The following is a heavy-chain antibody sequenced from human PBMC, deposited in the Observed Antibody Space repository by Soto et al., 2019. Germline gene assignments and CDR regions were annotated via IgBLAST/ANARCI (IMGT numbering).Heavy chain of an antibody. Sequence: PRGSLRISCAAYVFTFSSYGMHWVRQAPGKGLEWVAVIWYDGSNKYYADSVKGRFTISRDNSKNALYLQMNSLRAEDTAVYYCARDNVRLESGSASNWFDPWGQGTMVTVSS. D-gene: IGHD6-25*01. J-gene: IGHJ5*02. CDR3: ARDNVRLESGSASNWFDP. CDR2: IWYDGSNK. V-gene: IGHV3-33*01. CDR1: VFTFSSYG.